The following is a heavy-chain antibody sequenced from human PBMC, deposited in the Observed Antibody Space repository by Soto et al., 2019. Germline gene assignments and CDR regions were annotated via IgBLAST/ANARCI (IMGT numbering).Heavy chain of an antibody. V-gene: IGHV4-34*01. Sequence: SETLSLTCAVYGGSFSGYYWSWIRQPPGKGLEWIGEINHSGSTNYNPSLKSRVTISVDTSKNQFSLKLSSVTAADTAVYYCARDEGSSSWYRSYYYGMDVWGQGTTVTVS. CDR2: INHSGST. D-gene: IGHD6-13*01. CDR1: GGSFSGYY. CDR3: ARDEGSSSWYRSYYYGMDV. J-gene: IGHJ6*02.